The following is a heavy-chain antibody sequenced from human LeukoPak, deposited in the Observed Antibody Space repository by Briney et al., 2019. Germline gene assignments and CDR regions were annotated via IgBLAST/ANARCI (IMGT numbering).Heavy chain of an antibody. J-gene: IGHJ4*02. CDR3: ATSMGGGNIDY. V-gene: IGHV3-23*01. CDR2: ITATGSRT. D-gene: IGHD3-16*01. Sequence: GGSLRLSCAASGFTFSSYWMSWVRQAPGQGLEWVSGITATGSRTYYADSVKGRFTISRDSSKNTLYLQLNSLRVDDTAVCYCATSMGGGNIDYWGQGTLVTVSS. CDR1: GFTFSSYW.